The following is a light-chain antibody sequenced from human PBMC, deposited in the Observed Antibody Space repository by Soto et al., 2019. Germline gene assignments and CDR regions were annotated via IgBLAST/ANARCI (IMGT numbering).Light chain of an antibody. CDR3: KQYINGPER. J-gene: IGKJ1*01. V-gene: IGKV3-15*01. CDR1: QSVSSN. CDR2: GAS. Sequence: EIVMTQSPATLSVSPGESATLSCRASQSVSSNLAWYQQKPGQAPRLLIYGASTRATGIPARFSGSGSGTKLTLTISSLNSEDFAFYYGKQYINGPERFGKGTK.